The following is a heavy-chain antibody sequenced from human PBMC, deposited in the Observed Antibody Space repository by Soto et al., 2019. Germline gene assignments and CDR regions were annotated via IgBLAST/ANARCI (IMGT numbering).Heavy chain of an antibody. V-gene: IGHV4-39*01. Sequence: QLQLQESGPGLVKPSETLSLTCTVSGGSISSSDYYWGWIRQPPGKGLEWIGNIYYSGSASYNPSRNSRVHISLDTAKNQASLKLSSVTAADTAGDICVSGYPWVGFGYWGQGTLGTVSS. CDR2: IYYSGSA. J-gene: IGHJ4*02. D-gene: IGHD5-18*01. CDR3: VSGYPWVGFGY. CDR1: GGSISSSDYY.